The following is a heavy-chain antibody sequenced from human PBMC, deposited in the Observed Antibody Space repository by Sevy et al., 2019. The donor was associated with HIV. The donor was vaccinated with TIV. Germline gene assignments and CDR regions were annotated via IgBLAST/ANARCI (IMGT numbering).Heavy chain of an antibody. CDR3: ARGGGAVDHGMDV. J-gene: IGHJ6*02. CDR1: GGTFSSYD. CDR2: IIPIFVTS. V-gene: IGHV1-69*13. Sequence: ASVKVSCKASGGTFSSYDINWVRQAPGQGLEWMGQIIPIFVTSSYAHNFQGRVTITADESTSTAYMDLSSLRSEDTAVYYCARGGGAVDHGMDVWGQGTTVTVSS. D-gene: IGHD2-21*01.